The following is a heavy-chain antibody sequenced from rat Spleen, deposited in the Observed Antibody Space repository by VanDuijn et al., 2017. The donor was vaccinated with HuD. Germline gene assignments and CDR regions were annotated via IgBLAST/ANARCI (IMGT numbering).Heavy chain of an antibody. V-gene: IGHV2-47*01. J-gene: IGHJ2*01. CDR2: IWNHGGT. Sequence: QVQLKESGPGLVQPSQPLSLTCTVSGFSLTSYHVSWVRQPPGKGLEWLGVIWNHGGTDYNSAIKSRLSISRDTSKSQVFLKMNSLQTEDTAMYFCARGSVFFDYWGQGVMVTVSS. CDR3: ARGSVFFDY. CDR1: GFSLTSYH.